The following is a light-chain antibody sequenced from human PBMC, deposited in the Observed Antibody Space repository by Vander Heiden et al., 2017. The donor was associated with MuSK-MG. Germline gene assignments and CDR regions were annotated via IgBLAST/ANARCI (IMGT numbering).Light chain of an antibody. V-gene: IGKV1-33*01. Sequence: IQMTQSPSSLSASVGDRVTITCQASQDISNYLNWYQQKPGKAPKLLIYDASNLETGVPSRFSGSGSGTDFTFTISIRQPEDIATYYCQQEDNLPYTFGQGTKLEIK. CDR1: QDISNY. CDR3: QQEDNLPYT. CDR2: DAS. J-gene: IGKJ2*01.